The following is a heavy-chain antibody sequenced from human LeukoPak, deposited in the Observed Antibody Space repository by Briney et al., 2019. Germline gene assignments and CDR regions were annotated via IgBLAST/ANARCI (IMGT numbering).Heavy chain of an antibody. D-gene: IGHD3-10*01. J-gene: IGHJ4*02. CDR1: GYTFASYY. Sequence: GASVKVSCKASGYTFASYYMHWVRQAPGQGLEWMGIINPSGGSTSYAQKFQGRVTMTRDTSTSTVYMELSSLRSEDTAVYYCARTEGRRPFDYWGQGTLVTVSS. CDR2: INPSGGST. CDR3: ARTEGRRPFDY. V-gene: IGHV1-46*01.